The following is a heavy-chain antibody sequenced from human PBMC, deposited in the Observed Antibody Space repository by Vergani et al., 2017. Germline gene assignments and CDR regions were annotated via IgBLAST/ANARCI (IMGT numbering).Heavy chain of an antibody. CDR3: ARGDSSGWYALDY. CDR1: GDSISSSNW. Sequence: QVQLQESGPGLVKPSGTLSLTCGVSGDSISSSNWWSWVRQPPGKGLEWIGEIYHSGSTNYNPSLKSRVTLSIDTSKNQFSLKLNFVTAADTAVYYCARGDSSGWYALDYWGQGTLVTVSS. CDR2: IYHSGST. D-gene: IGHD6-19*01. V-gene: IGHV4-4*02. J-gene: IGHJ4*02.